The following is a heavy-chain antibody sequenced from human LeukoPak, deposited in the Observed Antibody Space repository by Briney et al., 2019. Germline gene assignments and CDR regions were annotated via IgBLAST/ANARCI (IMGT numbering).Heavy chain of an antibody. J-gene: IGHJ4*02. D-gene: IGHD5-12*01. CDR1: GFTFSKNW. V-gene: IGHV3-74*01. CDR3: ASFVDIVATTVDY. CDR2: IQGDGSNT. Sequence: GGSLRLSCVASGFTFSKNWMHWVRQAPGKGLVWVSRIQGDGSNTNYADSVKGRFSISRDNSKNTLYLQMNSLRAEDTAVYYCASFVDIVATTVDYWGQGTLVTVSS.